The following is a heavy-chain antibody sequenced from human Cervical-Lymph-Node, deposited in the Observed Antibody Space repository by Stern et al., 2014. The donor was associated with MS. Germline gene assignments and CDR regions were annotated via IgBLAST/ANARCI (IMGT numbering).Heavy chain of an antibody. V-gene: IGHV1-69*06. CDR2: IIPLLGTP. CDR3: VLQTLGATY. CDR1: GGTFNNYA. J-gene: IGHJ4*02. Sequence: VKLVASGAEVKRHGSSATVSCTASGGTFNNYAMNWVRQAPGQGLVWMGGIIPLLGTPNQTQPFQGRVTFTADKSTNTAFMDLRSLRSADTAVYYCVLQTLGATYWGQGTPVIVAS. D-gene: IGHD3-16*01.